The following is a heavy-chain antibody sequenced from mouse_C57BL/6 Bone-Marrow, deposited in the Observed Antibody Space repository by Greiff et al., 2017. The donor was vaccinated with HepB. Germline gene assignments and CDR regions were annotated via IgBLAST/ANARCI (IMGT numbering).Heavy chain of an antibody. V-gene: IGHV5-15*01. CDR1: GFTFSDYG. CDR2: ISNLAYSI. CDR3: ARYYNYFDY. J-gene: IGHJ2*01. Sequence: EVMLVESGGGLVQPGGSLKLSCAASGFTFSDYGMAWVRQAPRKGPEWVAFISNLAYSIYYADTVTGRFTISRENAKNTLYLEMSSLRSEDTAMYYCARYYNYFDYWGQGTTLTVSS. D-gene: IGHD1-1*01.